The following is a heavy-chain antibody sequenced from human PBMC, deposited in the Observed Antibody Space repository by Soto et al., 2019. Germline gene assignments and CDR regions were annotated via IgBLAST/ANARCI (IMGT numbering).Heavy chain of an antibody. D-gene: IGHD3-3*01. CDR2: ISVYNGNT. CDR3: ARCKDFWSGYSRGGMDV. CDR1: GYTFTTYG. J-gene: IGHJ6*02. Sequence: QVLLVQSGADVKEPGASVRVSCKASGYTFTTYGIAWVRQAPGQGPEWMGWISVYNGNTNSAEKVRGRVTMTTDTYTNTAYMELRSLRSDDTAVYYCARCKDFWSGYSRGGMDVWGQGTTVTVSS. V-gene: IGHV1-18*01.